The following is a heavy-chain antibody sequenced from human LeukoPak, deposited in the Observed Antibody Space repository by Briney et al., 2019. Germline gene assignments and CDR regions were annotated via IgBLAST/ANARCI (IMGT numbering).Heavy chain of an antibody. CDR3: ARISGLAADNWFDP. CDR1: GFTFSSYS. D-gene: IGHD6-13*01. J-gene: IGHJ5*02. CDR2: ISSSSSYI. V-gene: IGHV3-21*01. Sequence: NPGGSLGLSCAASGFTFSSYSMNWVRQAPGKGLEWVSSISSSSSYIYYADSVKGRFTISRDNAKNSLYLQMNSLRAEDTAVYYCARISGLAADNWFDPWGQGTLVTVSS.